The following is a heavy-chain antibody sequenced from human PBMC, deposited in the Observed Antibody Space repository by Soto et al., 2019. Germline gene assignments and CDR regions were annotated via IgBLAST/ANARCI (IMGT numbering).Heavy chain of an antibody. CDR2: IYYSGST. Sequence: QVQLQESGPGLVKPSQTLSLTCTVSGGSISSGGYYWSWIRQHPGKGLEWIGYIYYSGSTYYNPSLKGRVTISVDTSKTQFSLKLSSVTAADTAVYYCAAEVGFGPLFDYWGQGTLVTVSS. D-gene: IGHD3-3*01. CDR1: GGSISSGGYY. V-gene: IGHV4-31*03. CDR3: AAEVGFGPLFDY. J-gene: IGHJ4*02.